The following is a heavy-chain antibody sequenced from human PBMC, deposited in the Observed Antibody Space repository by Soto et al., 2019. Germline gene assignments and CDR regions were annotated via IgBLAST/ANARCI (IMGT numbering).Heavy chain of an antibody. CDR1: GGSITTYY. Sequence: SETLSLTCTVSGGSITTYYWSWIRQPPGKGLEWIGYITFTGSPNYNPPLESRATISVDTSNNQFSLKLRSVTAADSAVYYCARVVGSGRSPDYGLDVWGQGSTV. CDR3: ARVVGSGRSPDYGLDV. CDR2: ITFTGSP. J-gene: IGHJ6*02. V-gene: IGHV4-59*01. D-gene: IGHD3-10*01.